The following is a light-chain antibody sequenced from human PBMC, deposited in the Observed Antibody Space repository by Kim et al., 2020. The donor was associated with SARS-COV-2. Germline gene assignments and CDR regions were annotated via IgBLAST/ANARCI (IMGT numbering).Light chain of an antibody. Sequence: ELTQPPSASGTPGQRVTISCSGSSSNIGSNYVYWYQQLPGTAPKLLIYRNNQRPSGVPDRFSGSKSGTSASLAISGLRSEDEADYYCAPWDDSLSGWVFGGGTKVTVL. V-gene: IGLV1-47*01. CDR1: SSNIGSNY. J-gene: IGLJ3*02. CDR3: APWDDSLSGWV. CDR2: RNN.